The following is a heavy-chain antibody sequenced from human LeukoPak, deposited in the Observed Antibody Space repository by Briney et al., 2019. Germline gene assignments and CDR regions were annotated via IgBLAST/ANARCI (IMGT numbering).Heavy chain of an antibody. V-gene: IGHV1-18*01. Sequence: GASVKVSCKASGYTFTSYGISWVRQAPGQGLEWLGWISAYNGNTNYAQKLQGRVTMTTDTSTSTAYMELRSLRSDDTAVYYCARDINSGNYYGSGSPFDPWGQGTLVTVSS. D-gene: IGHD3-10*01. CDR2: ISAYNGNT. CDR1: GYTFTSYG. CDR3: ARDINSGNYYGSGSPFDP. J-gene: IGHJ5*02.